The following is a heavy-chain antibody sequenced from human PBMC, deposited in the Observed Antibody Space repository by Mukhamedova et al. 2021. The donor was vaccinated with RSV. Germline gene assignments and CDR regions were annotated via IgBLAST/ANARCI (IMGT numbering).Heavy chain of an antibody. CDR3: ARAVAVTGTGGFY. D-gene: IGHD6-19*01. CDR2: INSDGSST. Sequence: GKGLVWVSRINSDGSSTSYADSVKGRFTISRDNAMNTLYLQMSSLRAEDTAVYYCARAVAVTGTGGFYWGQGTLVTVSS. J-gene: IGHJ4*02. V-gene: IGHV3-74*01.